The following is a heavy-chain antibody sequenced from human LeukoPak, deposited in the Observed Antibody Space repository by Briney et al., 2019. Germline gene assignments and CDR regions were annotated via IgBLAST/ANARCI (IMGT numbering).Heavy chain of an antibody. D-gene: IGHD3-22*01. Sequence: ASVKVSCEASGYTFTSYGISWVRQAPGQGLEWMGWISAYNGNTNYAQKLQGRVTMTTDTSTSTAYMELRSLRSDDTAVYYCARDYSSGYYYYYYYYGMDVWGQGTTVTVSS. CDR2: ISAYNGNT. CDR1: GYTFTSYG. J-gene: IGHJ6*02. CDR3: ARDYSSGYYYYYYYYGMDV. V-gene: IGHV1-18*01.